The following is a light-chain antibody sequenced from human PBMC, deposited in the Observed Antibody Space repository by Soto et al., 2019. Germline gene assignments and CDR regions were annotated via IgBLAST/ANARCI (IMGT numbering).Light chain of an antibody. CDR2: AAS. V-gene: IGKV1-39*01. CDR3: QQSYSTLWT. Sequence: DIQMTQSPSSLSASVGDRVTITCRASQSISSYLNWYQQKPGNAPKLLIYAASSLQSGVPSRFSGSGSGTDFTLTISSLQPEDFATYHCQQSYSTLWTFGQGTKVDIK. J-gene: IGKJ1*01. CDR1: QSISSY.